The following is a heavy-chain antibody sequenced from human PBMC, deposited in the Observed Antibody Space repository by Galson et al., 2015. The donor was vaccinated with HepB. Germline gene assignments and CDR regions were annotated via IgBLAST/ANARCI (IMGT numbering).Heavy chain of an antibody. V-gene: IGHV5-10-1*01. D-gene: IGHD3-10*01. CDR1: GYSFTSYW. J-gene: IGHJ6*03. CDR3: ARHRKKKNFVLLWFGELSTMDV. Sequence: QSGAEVKKPGESLRISCKGSGYSFTSYWISWVRQMPGKGLEWMGRIDPSDSYTNYSPSFQGHVTISADKSISTAYLQWSSLKASDTAMYYCARHRKKKNFVLLWFGELSTMDVWGKGTTVTVSS. CDR2: IDPSDSYT.